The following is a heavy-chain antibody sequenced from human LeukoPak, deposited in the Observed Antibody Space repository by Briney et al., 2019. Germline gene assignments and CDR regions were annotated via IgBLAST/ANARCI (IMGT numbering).Heavy chain of an antibody. D-gene: IGHD5-12*01. CDR1: GGSISGYF. V-gene: IGHV4-4*07. Sequence: PSETLSLTCTVSGGSISGYFWSWIRQPAGEGLEWIGRIYSSGSNNYNPSLKSRVTMSLDTSNNHLSLNLSSVTAAETAVYYCAREPTSGREPTSGRPLDYWGQGTLVTVSS. CDR3: AREPTSGREPTSGRPLDY. J-gene: IGHJ4*02. CDR2: IYSSGSN.